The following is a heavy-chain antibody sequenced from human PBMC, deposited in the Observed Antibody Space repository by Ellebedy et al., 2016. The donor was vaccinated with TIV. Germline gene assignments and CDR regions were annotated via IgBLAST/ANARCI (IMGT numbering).Heavy chain of an antibody. CDR2: IFHTGSA. CDR3: ARTESYCTSKICYRWFDA. Sequence: MPSETLSLTCSVSDDSISRGHYFWSWIRQVPGKGLEWTGSIFHTGSAYFNPSLQSRAAMSVDTSKNQFSLNLRSVTAADTGKYYCARTESYCTSKICYRWFDAWGQGILVTVSS. D-gene: IGHD3-16*02. V-gene: IGHV4-31*03. J-gene: IGHJ5*02. CDR1: DDSISRGHYF.